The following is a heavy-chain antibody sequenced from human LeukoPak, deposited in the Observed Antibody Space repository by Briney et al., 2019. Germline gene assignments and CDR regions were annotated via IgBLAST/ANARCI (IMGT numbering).Heavy chain of an antibody. V-gene: IGHV3-30-3*01. D-gene: IGHD3-3*01. Sequence: GGSLRLSCAASGFTFSSYAMHWVRQAPGKGLEWVAVISYDESNKYYADSVKGRFTISRDNSKNTLYLQMNSLRAEDTAVYYCAKDGQSGYYQAYYYYYYYMDVWGKGTTVTVSS. CDR3: AKDGQSGYYQAYYYYYYYMDV. CDR1: GFTFSSYA. J-gene: IGHJ6*03. CDR2: ISYDESNK.